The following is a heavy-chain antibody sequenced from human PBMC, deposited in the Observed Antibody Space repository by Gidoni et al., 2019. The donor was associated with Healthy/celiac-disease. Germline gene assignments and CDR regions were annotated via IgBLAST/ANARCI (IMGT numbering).Heavy chain of an antibody. D-gene: IGHD1-26*01. CDR2: IIPILGIA. CDR3: ARERGSYPYYYYGMDV. CDR1: GGTFSSYT. Sequence: QVQLVQSGAEVKKPGSSVKVSCKASGGTFSSYTISWVRQAPGQGLEWMGRIIPILGIANYAQKFQGRVTITADKSTSTAYMELSSLRSEDTAVYYCARERGSYPYYYYGMDVWGQGTTVTVSS. J-gene: IGHJ6*02. V-gene: IGHV1-69*08.